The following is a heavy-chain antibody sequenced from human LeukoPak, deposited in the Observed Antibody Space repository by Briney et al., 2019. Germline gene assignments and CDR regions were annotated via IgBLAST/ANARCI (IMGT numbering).Heavy chain of an antibody. Sequence: GGSLRLSCAASGFTFDDYAMHWVRQAPGKGLEWVSGISWNSGSIGYADSVKGRFTISRDNAKNSLYLQMNSLRAEDTALYYCAKGLWFGELLLEYFDYWGQGTLVTVSS. J-gene: IGHJ4*02. CDR1: GFTFDDYA. CDR2: ISWNSGSI. D-gene: IGHD3-10*01. V-gene: IGHV3-9*01. CDR3: AKGLWFGELLLEYFDY.